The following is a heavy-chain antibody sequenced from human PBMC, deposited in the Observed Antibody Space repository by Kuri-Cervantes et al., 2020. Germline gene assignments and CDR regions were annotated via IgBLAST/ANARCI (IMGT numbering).Heavy chain of an antibody. D-gene: IGHD4-17*01. V-gene: IGHV3-33*06. Sequence: GSLRLSCAASGFTFSSYGMHWVRQAPGKGLEWVAVIWYDGSNKYYADSVKGRFTISRDNSKNTLYLQMNSLRAEDTAVYYCAKDDYGDYVWFDYWGQGTLVTVSS. J-gene: IGHJ4*02. CDR1: GFTFSSYG. CDR2: IWYDGSNK. CDR3: AKDDYGDYVWFDY.